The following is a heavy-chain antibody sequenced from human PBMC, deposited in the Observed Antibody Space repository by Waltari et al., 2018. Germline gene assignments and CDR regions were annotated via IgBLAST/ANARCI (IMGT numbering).Heavy chain of an antibody. CDR3: AREVVPAATIVVNWFDP. D-gene: IGHD2-2*01. Sequence: QVHLVQSGSELKKPGAAVKVSCKASGYTFTNYAINWLRQAPGQGLELMGWINTNTGNPTYVQGFTGRFVFSLDTSVSTAYLQINSLKADDTAVYYCAREVVPAATIVVNWFDPWGQGTLVTVSS. CDR1: GYTFTNYA. V-gene: IGHV7-4-1*02. CDR2: INTNTGNP. J-gene: IGHJ5*02.